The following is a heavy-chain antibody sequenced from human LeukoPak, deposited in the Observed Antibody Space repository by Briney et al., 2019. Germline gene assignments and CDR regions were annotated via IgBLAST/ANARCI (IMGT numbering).Heavy chain of an antibody. Sequence: GRSRRLSCAASGFTFSSYAMHWVRQAPGKGLEWVAVISYDGSNKYYADSVKGRFTISRDNSKNTLYLQMNSLRAEDTAVYYCARDWERDYYDSSGYLDYWGQGTLVTVSS. CDR2: ISYDGSNK. CDR3: ARDWERDYYDSSGYLDY. D-gene: IGHD3-22*01. CDR1: GFTFSSYA. J-gene: IGHJ4*02. V-gene: IGHV3-30-3*01.